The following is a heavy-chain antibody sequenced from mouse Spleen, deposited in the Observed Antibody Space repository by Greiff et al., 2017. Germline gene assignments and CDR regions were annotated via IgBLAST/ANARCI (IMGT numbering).Heavy chain of an antibody. V-gene: IGHV1-4*01. CDR2: INPSSGDT. CDR3: TRKDWDGWYFDV. D-gene: IGHD4-1*01. J-gene: IGHJ1*01. CDR1: GYAFTTYA. Sequence: QVQLKESGAELARPGASVKMSCKTSGYAFTTYAIHWVKQRPGQGLEWIGNINPSSGDTNYNQKFKDKATLTADKSSSTACMQLSSLTSEDSAVYYCTRKDWDGWYFDVWGAGTTVTVSS.